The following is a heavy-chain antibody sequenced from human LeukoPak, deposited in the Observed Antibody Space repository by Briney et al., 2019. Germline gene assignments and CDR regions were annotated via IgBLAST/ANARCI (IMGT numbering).Heavy chain of an antibody. V-gene: IGHV3-23*01. CDR2: ISISDGST. J-gene: IGHJ4*02. CDR1: GFVFSNYA. CDR3: AKDLYRNVFDY. Sequence: GGSLRLSCAASGFVFSNYAISWVRQAPGKGLEWVSVISISDGSTYYADSVTGRFTISRDNSKNTVYLQMNSLRAEDTAVYYCAKDLYRNVFDYWGQGTLVTVSS. D-gene: IGHD1-26*01.